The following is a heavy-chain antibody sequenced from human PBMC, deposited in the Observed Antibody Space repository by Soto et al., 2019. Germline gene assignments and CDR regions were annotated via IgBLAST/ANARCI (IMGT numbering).Heavy chain of an antibody. V-gene: IGHV3-48*02. CDR3: ARDETMVRGVRFYYYCGMDV. CDR1: GFTFSSYS. Sequence: PVGSLRLSCAASGFTFSSYSMNWVRQAPGKGLEWASYISSSSSTIYYADSVKGRFTISRDNAKNSLYLQMNSLRDEDTAVYYCARDETMVRGVRFYYYCGMDVWGQGTTVTVSS. J-gene: IGHJ6*02. CDR2: ISSSSSTI. D-gene: IGHD3-10*01.